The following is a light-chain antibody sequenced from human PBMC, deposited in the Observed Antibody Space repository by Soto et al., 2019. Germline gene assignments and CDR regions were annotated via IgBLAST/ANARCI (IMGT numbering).Light chain of an antibody. CDR2: EGN. J-gene: IGLJ2*01. Sequence: QSALTQPASVSGSPGGSITISCTGTNSNVGTYNLVTWYQQHPGRVPKLILYEGNKRPSGVSSRFSASKSGNTASLTISGLQAEDEADYFCCSYAPSRTLLFGGGTKVTVL. V-gene: IGLV2-23*01. CDR3: CSYAPSRTLL. CDR1: NSNVGTYNL.